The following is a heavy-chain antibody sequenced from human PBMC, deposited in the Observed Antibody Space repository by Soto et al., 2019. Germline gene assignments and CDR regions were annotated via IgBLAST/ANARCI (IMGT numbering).Heavy chain of an antibody. CDR2: IYYSGST. CDR1: GGSISSSSYY. Sequence: QLQLQESGPGLVKPSETLSLTCTVSGGSISSSSYYWGWIRQPPGKGLEWIGSIYYSGSTYYNPSLKVRVTISVDTSKNQFSLKLSSVTAADTAVYYCAREITMVRGGVDPWGQGTLVTVSS. CDR3: AREITMVRGGVDP. J-gene: IGHJ5*02. V-gene: IGHV4-39*02. D-gene: IGHD3-10*01.